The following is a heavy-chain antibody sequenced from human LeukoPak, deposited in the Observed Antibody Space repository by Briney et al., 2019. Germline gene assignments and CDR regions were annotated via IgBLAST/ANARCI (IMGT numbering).Heavy chain of an antibody. Sequence: PSGTLSLTCTVSGGSISSYYWSWIRQPPGKGLEWIGYIYYSGSTNYNPSLKSRVTISVDTSKNQFSLKLSSVTAADTAVYYCGRHPEGMDVWGQGTTVTVSS. CDR2: IYYSGST. J-gene: IGHJ6*02. CDR3: GRHPEGMDV. CDR1: GGSISSYY. V-gene: IGHV4-59*08.